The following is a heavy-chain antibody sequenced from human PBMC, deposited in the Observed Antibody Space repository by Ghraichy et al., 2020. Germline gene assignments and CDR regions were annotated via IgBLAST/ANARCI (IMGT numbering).Heavy chain of an antibody. J-gene: IGHJ5*02. Sequence: SETLSLTCSVSGDSISRYSYYWGWIRQPPGKGLEWIGSIDYSGTTFYNPSLKSRPTISVDPSKNQFSLSLRSMTATDTAVYFCARIVLLWDGDLTNLFDPWGQGTLVTVSS. CDR1: GDSISRYSYY. CDR2: IDYSGTT. D-gene: IGHD2-21*01. CDR3: ARIVLLWDGDLTNLFDP. V-gene: IGHV4-39*01.